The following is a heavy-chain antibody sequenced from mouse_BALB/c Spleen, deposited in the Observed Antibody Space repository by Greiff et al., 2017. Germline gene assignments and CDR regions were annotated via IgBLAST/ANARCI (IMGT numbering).Heavy chain of an antibody. Sequence: VKLVESGPGLVAPSQSLSITCTVSGFSLTSYGVHWVRQPPGKGLEWLGVIWAGGSTNYNSALMSRLSISKDNSKSQVFLKMNSLQTDDTAMYYCARGEVRNYYAMDYWGQGTSVTVSS. CDR2: IWAGGST. J-gene: IGHJ4*01. CDR1: GFSLTSYG. CDR3: ARGEVRNYYAMDY. V-gene: IGHV2-9*02. D-gene: IGHD2-14*01.